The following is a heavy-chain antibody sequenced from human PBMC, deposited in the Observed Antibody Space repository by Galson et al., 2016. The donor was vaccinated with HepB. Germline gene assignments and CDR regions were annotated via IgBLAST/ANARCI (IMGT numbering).Heavy chain of an antibody. CDR2: IFHNGGL. D-gene: IGHD2-2*01. CDR1: GDSVISSTW. CDR3: TGARRYCSTNSCYLDP. V-gene: IGHV4-4*02. Sequence: SETLSLTCAVSGDSVISSTWWNWVRQSPGKGLEWIGEIFHNGGLNYNPSLKSRVTISLDRSNNHISLELSSVTAADTAVYYCTGARRYCSTNSCYLDPWGQGTLVTVSS. J-gene: IGHJ5*02.